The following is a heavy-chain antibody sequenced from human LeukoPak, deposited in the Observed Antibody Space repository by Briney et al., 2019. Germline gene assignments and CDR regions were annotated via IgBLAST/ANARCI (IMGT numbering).Heavy chain of an antibody. J-gene: IGHJ4*02. CDR3: AKDLLSGYEMVDY. CDR2: TSYDGSNK. V-gene: IGHV3-30*18. D-gene: IGHD5-12*01. CDR1: GFTFSSYG. Sequence: GGSLRLSCAASGFTFSSYGMHWVRQAPGKGLEWVAVTSYDGSNKYYADSVKGRFTISRDNSKNTLYLQMNSLRAEDTAVYYCAKDLLSGYEMVDYWGQGTLVTVSS.